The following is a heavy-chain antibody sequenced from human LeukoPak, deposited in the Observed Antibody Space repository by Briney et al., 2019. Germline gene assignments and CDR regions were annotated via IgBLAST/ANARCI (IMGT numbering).Heavy chain of an antibody. Sequence: PSETLSLTCSVSGYSISNGHYWGWIRQPPGKGLERIGSVYGSGSTYYNTSLKSRVTISVDTSKNQFSLSLNYVTVADTAVYFCARGPFGSGNYYHYYYMDVWGKGTAVTVSS. V-gene: IGHV4-38-2*02. CDR3: ARGPFGSGNYYHYYYMDV. CDR1: GYSISNGHY. D-gene: IGHD3-10*01. CDR2: VYGSGST. J-gene: IGHJ6*03.